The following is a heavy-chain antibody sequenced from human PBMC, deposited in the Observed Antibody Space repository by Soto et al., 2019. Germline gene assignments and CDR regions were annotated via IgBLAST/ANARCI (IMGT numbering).Heavy chain of an antibody. CDR1: GGSISTSNYY. J-gene: IGHJ6*02. Sequence: SETLSLTCTVSGGSISTSNYYWGWIRQPPGKGLEWIGYIYYSGSTNYNPSLKSRVTISVDTSKNQFSLKLSSVTAADTAVYYCARVGSSYGMDVWGQGTTVTVSS. CDR2: IYYSGST. D-gene: IGHD6-19*01. CDR3: ARVGSSYGMDV. V-gene: IGHV4-61*05.